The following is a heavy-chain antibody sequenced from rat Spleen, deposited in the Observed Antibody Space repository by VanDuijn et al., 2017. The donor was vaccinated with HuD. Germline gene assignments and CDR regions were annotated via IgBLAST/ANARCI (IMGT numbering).Heavy chain of an antibody. D-gene: IGHD1-5*01. CDR1: GFTFSDYY. CDR2: ISYEGSGT. Sequence: EVQLVELGGGLVQPGRSLKLSCVASGFTFSDYYMAWVRQAPKKGLEWVASISYEGSGTYYGDSVKGRFTISRDNEKSSQYLQMTSLRSEDTDTYYCARLRWDVMDAWGQGASVTVSS. CDR3: ARLRWDVMDA. J-gene: IGHJ4*01. V-gene: IGHV5-22*01.